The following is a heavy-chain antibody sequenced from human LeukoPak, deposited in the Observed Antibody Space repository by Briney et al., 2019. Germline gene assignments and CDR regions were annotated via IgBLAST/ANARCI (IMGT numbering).Heavy chain of an antibody. Sequence: SETLSLTCTVSGGSISSYYWSWIRQPPGKGLEWIAYISDIGSINYNPSLKSRVSISLDTSKNQFSLKLSSVTAADTAVYYCAGHHPRNTVDFWGQGTLVTVSS. V-gene: IGHV4-59*08. D-gene: IGHD2/OR15-2a*01. CDR2: ISDIGSI. CDR3: AGHHPRNTVDF. J-gene: IGHJ4*02. CDR1: GGSISSYY.